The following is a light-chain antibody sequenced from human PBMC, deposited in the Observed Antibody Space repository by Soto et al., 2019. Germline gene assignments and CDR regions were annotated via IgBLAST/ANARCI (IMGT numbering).Light chain of an antibody. CDR3: SSYAGIHIV. CDR1: SSDVGGYNY. J-gene: IGLJ1*01. Sequence: QSALTQPPSASGSPGQSVAISCTGTSSDVGGYNYVSWYQQHPGKAPKLMIYEVSKRPSGVPDRFSGSKSGNTAFLTVSGLQAVYEADYYCSSYAGIHIVFGTGTKVTVL. CDR2: EVS. V-gene: IGLV2-8*01.